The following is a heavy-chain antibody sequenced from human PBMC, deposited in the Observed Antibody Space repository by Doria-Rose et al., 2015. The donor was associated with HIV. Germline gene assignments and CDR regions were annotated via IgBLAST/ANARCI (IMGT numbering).Heavy chain of an antibody. J-gene: IGHJ1*01. Sequence: QVQLVQSGAGLLKPSETLSLTCAVYGGSFSGYYWTWIRQSPGKGLEWIGEVNHGGSTNYNPSLKSRVTISLDMSKNQFSLKVTSVTAADTAVYYCARGPSDFGDYVAFQHWGQGTLVTVSS. CDR3: ARGPSDFGDYVAFQH. CDR2: VNHGGST. V-gene: IGHV4-34*01. D-gene: IGHD4-17*01. CDR1: GGSFSGYY.